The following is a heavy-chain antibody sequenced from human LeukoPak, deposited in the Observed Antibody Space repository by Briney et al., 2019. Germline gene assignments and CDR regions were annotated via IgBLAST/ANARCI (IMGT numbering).Heavy chain of an antibody. D-gene: IGHD2-2*01. Sequence: ASVKVSCKASGGTFSSYAISWVRQAPGQGLEWMGGIIPIFGTANYAQKFQGRATITTDESTSTAYMELSSLRSEDTAVYYCARGHCSSTSCYLQRYYYYMDVWGKGTTVTVSS. CDR2: IIPIFGTA. CDR3: ARGHCSSTSCYLQRYYYYMDV. V-gene: IGHV1-69*05. J-gene: IGHJ6*03. CDR1: GGTFSSYA.